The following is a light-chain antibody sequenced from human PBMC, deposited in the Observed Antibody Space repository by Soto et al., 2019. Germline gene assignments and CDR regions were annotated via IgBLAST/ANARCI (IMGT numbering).Light chain of an antibody. J-gene: IGKJ1*01. V-gene: IGKV3-20*01. CDR1: QSVSNNY. CDR3: QQYCTSPRM. Sequence: EIILTESAGTLSLSPGNTNALSCRTIQSVSNNYLAWYQQKPGQAPRLLIYGASSRATGIPDRFSGSASGTDFTLTISRLEPEDVAVYYCQQYCTSPRMFGQGTKVDIK. CDR2: GAS.